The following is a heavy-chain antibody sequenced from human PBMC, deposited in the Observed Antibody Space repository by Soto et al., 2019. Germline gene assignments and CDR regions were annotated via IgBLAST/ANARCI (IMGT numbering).Heavy chain of an antibody. J-gene: IGHJ4*02. D-gene: IGHD6-13*01. CDR3: ARVGSIAAAGTPDY. CDR2: ISGSGGST. Sequence: GGSLRLSCAASGFTFSSYAMSWVRQAPGKGLEWVSAISGSGGSTYYADSVKGRFTISRDNSKNTLYLQMNSLRAEDTAVYYCARVGSIAAAGTPDYWGQGILVTVSS. V-gene: IGHV3-23*01. CDR1: GFTFSSYA.